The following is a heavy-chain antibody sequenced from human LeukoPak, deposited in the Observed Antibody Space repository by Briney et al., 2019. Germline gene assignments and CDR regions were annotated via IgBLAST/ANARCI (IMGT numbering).Heavy chain of an antibody. J-gene: IGHJ4*02. CDR3: ASHGSGYYFGY. Sequence: SETLSLTCTVSGGSISSYYWSWIRQPPGKGLEWIGYIYYSGSTNYNPSLKSRVTISVDTSKDQFSLKLSSVTAADTAVYYCASHGSGYYFGYWGQGTLVTVSS. CDR2: IYYSGST. D-gene: IGHD3-22*01. V-gene: IGHV4-59*01. CDR1: GGSISSYY.